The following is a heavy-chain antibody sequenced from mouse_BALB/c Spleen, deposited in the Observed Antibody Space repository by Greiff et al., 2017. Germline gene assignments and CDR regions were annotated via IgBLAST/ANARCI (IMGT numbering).Heavy chain of an antibody. CDR3: SGGYRYDWSYYYAMDY. CDR2: ISYDGSN. CDR1: GYSITSGYY. V-gene: IGHV3-6*02. Sequence: EVQLQQSGPGLVKPSQSLSLTCSVTGYSITSGYYWNLIRQLPGNKLEWMGYISYDGSNNYNPSLKNRISITRDTSKNPFCLKLNSVTTEDTATYDCSGGYRYDWSYYYAMDYWGQGTSVTVSS. J-gene: IGHJ4*01. D-gene: IGHD2-14*01.